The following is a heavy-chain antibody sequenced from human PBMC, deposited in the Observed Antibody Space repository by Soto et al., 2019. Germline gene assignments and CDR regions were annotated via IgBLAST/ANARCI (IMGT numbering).Heavy chain of an antibody. J-gene: IGHJ4*02. CDR1: GGGNLRDYS. Sequence: GASVKVSCKASGGGNLRDYSTTWVRRAPGQGLEWMGGIIPKLGSANYAQNFQGRVTVTADESTNTVYMELRSLRSDDTAVYYCASLSDGYGDTNNFDYWGQGTLVTVSS. V-gene: IGHV1-69*13. D-gene: IGHD4-17*01. CDR3: ASLSDGYGDTNNFDY. CDR2: IIPKLGSA.